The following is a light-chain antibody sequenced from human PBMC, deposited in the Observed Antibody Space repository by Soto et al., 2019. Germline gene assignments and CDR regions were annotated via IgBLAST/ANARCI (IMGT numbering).Light chain of an antibody. Sequence: QSVLTQPPSVSEAPRQRVTISCSGSSSNIGNNAVNWYQQLPGKAPKLLIYYDDLLPSGVSDRFSGSKSGTSASLAISGLQSEDEADYYCGAWESSLNPYVFGTGTKVTVL. CDR1: SSNIGNNA. CDR3: GAWESSLNPYV. CDR2: YDD. J-gene: IGLJ1*01. V-gene: IGLV1-36*01.